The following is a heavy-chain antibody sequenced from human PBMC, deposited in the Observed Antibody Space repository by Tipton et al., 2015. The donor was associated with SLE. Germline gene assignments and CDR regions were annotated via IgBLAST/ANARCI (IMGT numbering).Heavy chain of an antibody. Sequence: QLVQSGAEVKKPGASVKVSCKASGYTFTSHGISWVRKAPGQGLEWMGWISAYNGNTNYAQKLQGRVTMTTDTSTSTAYMELRSLRSDDTAVYYCARDIAVAGEGAFDIWGQGTMVPVSS. CDR3: ARDIAVAGEGAFDI. D-gene: IGHD6-19*01. V-gene: IGHV1-18*01. CDR1: GYTFTSHG. J-gene: IGHJ3*02. CDR2: ISAYNGNT.